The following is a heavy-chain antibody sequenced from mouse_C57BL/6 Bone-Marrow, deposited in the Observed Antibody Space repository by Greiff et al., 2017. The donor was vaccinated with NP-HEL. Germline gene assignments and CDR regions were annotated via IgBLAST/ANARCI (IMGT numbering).Heavy chain of an antibody. V-gene: IGHV1-81*01. D-gene: IGHD3-2*02. Sequence: VKLVESGAELARPGASVKLSCKASGYTFTSYGISWVKQRTGQGLEWIGEIYPRSGNNYYNEKFKGKATLTADKSSSTAYMELRSLTSEDSAVYFCARSGSSGGYAMDYWGQGTSVPVSS. CDR3: ARSGSSGGYAMDY. J-gene: IGHJ4*01. CDR2: IYPRSGNN. CDR1: GYTFTSYG.